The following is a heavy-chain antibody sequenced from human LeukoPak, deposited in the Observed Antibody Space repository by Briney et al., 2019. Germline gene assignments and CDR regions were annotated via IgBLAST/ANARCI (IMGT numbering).Heavy chain of an antibody. V-gene: IGHV3-23*01. CDR2: ISGSGGST. CDR3: AKLRLSGSYKKDAFDI. D-gene: IGHD1-26*01. J-gene: IGHJ3*02. CDR1: GFTFSNHA. Sequence: PGGSLRLSCAASGFTFSNHAMSWVRQAPGKGLEWVSAISGSGGSTYYADSVKGRFTISRDNSKNTLYLQMNSLRAEDTAVYYCAKLRLSGSYKKDAFDIWGQGTMVTVSS.